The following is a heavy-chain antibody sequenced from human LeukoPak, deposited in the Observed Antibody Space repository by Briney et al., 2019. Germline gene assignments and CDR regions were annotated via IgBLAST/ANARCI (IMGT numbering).Heavy chain of an antibody. CDR3: ARDGDIVVVPAAIRYYYYGMDV. J-gene: IGHJ6*02. V-gene: IGHV3-21*01. CDR1: GFTFSSYS. Sequence: GGPLRLSCAASGFTFSSYSMNWVPQAPGKGLVWVSSISSSSSYIYYADSVKARFTISRDNAKNSLYLQMNSLRAEDTAVYYCARDGDIVVVPAAIRYYYYGMDVWGQGTTVTVSS. CDR2: ISSSSSYI. D-gene: IGHD2-2*02.